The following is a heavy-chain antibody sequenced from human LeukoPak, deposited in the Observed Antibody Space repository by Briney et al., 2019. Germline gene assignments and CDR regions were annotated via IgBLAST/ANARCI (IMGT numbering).Heavy chain of an antibody. J-gene: IGHJ2*01. V-gene: IGHV3-53*01. CDR1: GFTVSSNY. D-gene: IGHD6-19*01. Sequence: PGGSLRLSCAASGFTVSSNYMSWVRQAPGKGLEWVSLIYSGGVTYYADSVKGRFIISRDNSKNTLFLQMNSLRAEDTAVYYYARAPSGWSDYWYFDLWGRGTLVTVSS. CDR2: IYSGGVT. CDR3: ARAPSGWSDYWYFDL.